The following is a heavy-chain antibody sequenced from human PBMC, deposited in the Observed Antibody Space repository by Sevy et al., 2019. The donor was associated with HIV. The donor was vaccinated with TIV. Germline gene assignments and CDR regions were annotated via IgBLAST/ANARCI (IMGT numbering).Heavy chain of an antibody. J-gene: IGHJ4*02. Sequence: GGSLRLSCAASGFTFSSYWMHWVRQAPGKGLVWVSRINSDGSSTSYADSVKGRFTISRDNAKNTLYLQMNSLRAEDTAVYYCARDTAQGYCSCGSCFIDYWGQGTLVTVSS. CDR1: GFTFSSYW. CDR3: ARDTAQGYCSCGSCFIDY. CDR2: INSDGSST. D-gene: IGHD2-15*01. V-gene: IGHV3-74*01.